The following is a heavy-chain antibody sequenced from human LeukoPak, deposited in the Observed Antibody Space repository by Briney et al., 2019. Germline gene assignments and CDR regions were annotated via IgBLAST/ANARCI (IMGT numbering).Heavy chain of an antibody. CDR1: GGSISSSSYY. CDR3: ARLTTGYCSSTSCPRLLGYYHYMDV. J-gene: IGHJ6*03. CDR2: VYYSGST. D-gene: IGHD2-2*01. Sequence: SETLSLTCTVSGGSISSSSYYWGWIRQPPGKWLEWIGSVYYSGSTYYNPSLKSRVTISVDTSKNQFSPKLSSVTAADTAVYYCARLTTGYCSSTSCPRLLGYYHYMDVWGKGTTVTVSS. V-gene: IGHV4-39*01.